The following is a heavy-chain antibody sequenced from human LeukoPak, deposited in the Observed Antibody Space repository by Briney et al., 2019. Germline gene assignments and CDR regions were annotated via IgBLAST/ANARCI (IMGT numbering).Heavy chain of an antibody. CDR3: ARGRVPAAITANWFDP. D-gene: IGHD2-2*02. Sequence: SETLSLTCAVYGGSFSGYYWSWIRQPPGKGLEWIGEINHSGSTNYNPSLKSRVTISVDTSKNQFYLKLSSVTAADTAVYYCARGRVPAAITANWFDPWGQGTLVTVSS. V-gene: IGHV4-34*01. CDR1: GGSFSGYY. CDR2: INHSGST. J-gene: IGHJ5*02.